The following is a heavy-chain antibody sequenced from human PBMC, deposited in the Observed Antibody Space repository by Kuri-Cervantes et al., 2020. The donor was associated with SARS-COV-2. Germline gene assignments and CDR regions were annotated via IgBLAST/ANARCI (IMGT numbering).Heavy chain of an antibody. V-gene: IGHV4-59*01. CDR3: ARGLGGVIVRLDY. CDR1: GGSISSYY. J-gene: IGHJ4*02. D-gene: IGHD3-16*02. CDR2: IYYSGST. Sequence: SETLSLTCTVSGGSISSYYWSWIRQPPGKGLEWIGYIYYSGSTNYNPSLKSRVTISVDTSKNQFSLKLSSVTAADTAVYYCARGLGGVIVRLDYWGQGTLVTVSS.